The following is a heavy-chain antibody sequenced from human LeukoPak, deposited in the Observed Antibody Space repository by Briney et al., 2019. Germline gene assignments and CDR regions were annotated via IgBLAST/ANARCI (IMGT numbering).Heavy chain of an antibody. V-gene: IGHV1-69*13. J-gene: IGHJ6*02. CDR2: IIPIFGTA. CDR3: ARSKTRVVGASHRYYYGMDV. Sequence: GASVKVSCKASGGTFISYAISWVRQAPGRGLEWMGGIIPIFGTANYAQKFQGRVTITADESTSTAYMELSSLRSEDTAVYYCARSKTRVVGASHRYYYGMDVWGQGTTVTVSS. D-gene: IGHD1-26*01. CDR1: GGTFISYA.